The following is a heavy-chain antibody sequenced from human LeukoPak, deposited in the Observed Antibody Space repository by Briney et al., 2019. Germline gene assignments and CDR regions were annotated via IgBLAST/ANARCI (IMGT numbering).Heavy chain of an antibody. J-gene: IGHJ4*02. V-gene: IGHV1-18*04. Sequence: GASVKVSCKASGYSFTGYYMHWVRQAPGQGLEWMGWISAYNGNTNCAQKLQGRVTMTTDTSTSTAYMELRSLRSDDTAVYYCARGLGATVTTGFDYWGQGTLVTVSS. CDR1: GYSFTGYY. CDR2: ISAYNGNT. D-gene: IGHD4-17*01. CDR3: ARGLGATVTTGFDY.